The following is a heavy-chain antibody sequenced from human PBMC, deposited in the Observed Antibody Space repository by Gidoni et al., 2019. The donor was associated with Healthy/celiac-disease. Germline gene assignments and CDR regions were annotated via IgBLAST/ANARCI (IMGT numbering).Heavy chain of an antibody. J-gene: IGHJ6*02. Sequence: QVQMVQSGAEVKKPGASVKVSCKASGYTFTSYYMHCVRQAPGQGLEWMGWINPNSGCTNYAQKFQGRVTMTRDTSISTAYMELSRLRSDDTAVYYCARERAVAGTTTYYYYGMDVWGQGTTVTVSS. D-gene: IGHD6-19*01. V-gene: IGHV1-2*02. CDR3: ARERAVAGTTTYYYYGMDV. CDR2: INPNSGCT. CDR1: GYTFTSYY.